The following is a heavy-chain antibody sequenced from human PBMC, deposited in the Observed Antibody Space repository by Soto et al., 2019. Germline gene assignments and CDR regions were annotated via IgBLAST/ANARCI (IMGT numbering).Heavy chain of an antibody. CDR3: ARAHWPVGYFDY. Sequence: XSVKVSFKASGYTFTSYYMHWVRQAPGQGLEWMGIINPSGGSTSYAQKFQGRVTMTRDTSTSTVYMELSSLRSEDTAVYYCARAHWPVGYFDYWGQGTLVTVSS. CDR1: GYTFTSYY. CDR2: INPSGGST. V-gene: IGHV1-46*01. J-gene: IGHJ4*02. D-gene: IGHD1-1*01.